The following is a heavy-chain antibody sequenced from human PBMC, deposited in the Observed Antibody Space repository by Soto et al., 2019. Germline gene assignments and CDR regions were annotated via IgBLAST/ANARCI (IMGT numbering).Heavy chain of an antibody. V-gene: IGHV4-34*01. CDR1: GGSFSGYY. J-gene: IGHJ6*03. D-gene: IGHD3-10*01. CDR3: ARDSGDAPYYYYYMDV. CDR2: INHSGST. Sequence: SETLSLTCAVYGGSFSGYYWSWIRQPPGKGLEWIGEINHSGSTNYNPSLKSRVTISVDTSKNQFSLQLSSVTPEDTAVYYCARDSGDAPYYYYYMDVWGKGTTVTVSS.